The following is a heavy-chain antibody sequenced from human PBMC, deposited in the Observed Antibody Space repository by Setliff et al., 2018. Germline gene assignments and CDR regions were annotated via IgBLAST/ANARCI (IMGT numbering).Heavy chain of an antibody. D-gene: IGHD3-22*01. CDR2: IYPGDSDT. Sequence: PGESLKISCKASGYTFRNYWIAWVRQMPGKGLEWMGIIYPGDSDTRYSPSFQGQVTISADKSISTAYLQWSSLKASDTAMYYCARQARGYYYDSSGYYRASPGYYYMDVWGKGTTVTVS. CDR3: ARQARGYYYDSSGYYRASPGYYYMDV. J-gene: IGHJ6*03. V-gene: IGHV5-51*01. CDR1: GYTFRNYW.